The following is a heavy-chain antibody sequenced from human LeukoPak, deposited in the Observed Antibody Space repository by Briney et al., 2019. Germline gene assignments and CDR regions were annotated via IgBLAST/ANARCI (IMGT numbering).Heavy chain of an antibody. J-gene: IGHJ4*02. CDR2: IIPIFGTA. CDR3: AQSRGYYDSSGYYYALDY. Sequence: ASVKVSCKASGGTFSSYAISWVRQAPGQGLEWMGGIIPIFGTANYAQKFQGRVTITADESTSTAYMELSSLRSEDTAVYYCAQSRGYYDSSGYYYALDYRGQGTLVTVSS. V-gene: IGHV1-69*13. CDR1: GGTFSSYA. D-gene: IGHD3-22*01.